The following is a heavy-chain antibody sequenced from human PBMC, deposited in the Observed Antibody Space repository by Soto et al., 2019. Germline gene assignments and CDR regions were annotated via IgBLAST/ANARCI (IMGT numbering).Heavy chain of an antibody. CDR2: IFHGGNT. CDR1: GFFISSGNY. Sequence: PSETLSLTCAVSGFFISSGNYWGWIRKPPGKGLEWIGSIFHGGNTYYNPSLKSRVTISVDMSKNQFSLKLNSVTAADTAVYYCARARWYDAFDVWGQGTVVTFSS. V-gene: IGHV4-38-2*01. CDR3: ARARWYDAFDV. D-gene: IGHD2-15*01. J-gene: IGHJ3*01.